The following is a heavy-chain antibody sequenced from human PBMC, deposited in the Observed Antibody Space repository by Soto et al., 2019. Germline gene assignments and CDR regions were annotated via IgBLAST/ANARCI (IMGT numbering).Heavy chain of an antibody. Sequence: GGSLRLSCVASGLTVMSNHMTWVRQAPGKGLVWVSRINSDGSSTHYADSVKGRFTISRDNAKNTLYLQMSSLRADDTAVYYXXXXXXXXXXWTPAGYFDYWGQGTLVT. J-gene: IGHJ4*02. D-gene: IGHD3-10*01. CDR2: INSDGSST. CDR3: XXXXXXXXXWTPAGYFDY. CDR1: GLTVMSNH. V-gene: IGHV3-74*01.